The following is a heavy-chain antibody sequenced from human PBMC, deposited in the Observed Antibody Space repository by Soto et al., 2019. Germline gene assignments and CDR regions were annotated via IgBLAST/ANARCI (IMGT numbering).Heavy chain of an antibody. CDR3: ALHYDSSGYYYFDY. CDR2: INHSGST. CDR1: GGSFSGYY. J-gene: IGHJ4*02. Sequence: SETLSLTCAVYGGSFSGYYWSWIRQPPGKGLEWIGEINHSGSTNYNPSLKSRVTISVDTSKNQFSLKLSSVTAADTAVYYCALHYDSSGYYYFDYWGQGTLVTVSS. V-gene: IGHV4-34*01. D-gene: IGHD3-22*01.